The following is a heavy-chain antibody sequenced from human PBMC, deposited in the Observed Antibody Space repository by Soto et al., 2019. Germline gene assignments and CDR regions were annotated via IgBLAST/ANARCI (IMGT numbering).Heavy chain of an antibody. CDR3: AKDRANYYGSGSYYNY. J-gene: IGHJ4*02. CDR1: GFTFDDYA. CDR2: ISWNSGSI. V-gene: IGHV3-9*01. D-gene: IGHD3-10*01. Sequence: PGGSLRLSCAASGFTFDDYAMHWVRQAPGKGLEWVSGISWNSGSIGYADSAKGRFTISRDNAKNSLYLQMNSLRAEDTALYYCAKDRANYYGSGSYYNYWGQGALVTVSS.